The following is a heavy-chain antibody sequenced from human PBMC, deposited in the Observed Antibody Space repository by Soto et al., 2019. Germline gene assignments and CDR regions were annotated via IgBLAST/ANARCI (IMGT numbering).Heavy chain of an antibody. CDR2: ISYEGSNK. V-gene: IGHV3-30*18. CDR3: AKIVRTGYCSGGSCSPDNAFDI. J-gene: IGHJ3*02. Sequence: QVQLVESGGGVVQPGRSLRLSCAASGFTFSSYGMHWVRQAPGKGLEWVAVISYEGSNKYYADSVKGRFTISRDNSKNTLYLQMNSLRAEDTAVYYCAKIVRTGYCSGGSCSPDNAFDIWGQGTMVTVSS. CDR1: GFTFSSYG. D-gene: IGHD2-15*01.